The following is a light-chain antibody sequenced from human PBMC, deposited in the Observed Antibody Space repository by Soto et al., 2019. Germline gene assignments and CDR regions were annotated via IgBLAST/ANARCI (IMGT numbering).Light chain of an antibody. J-gene: IGKJ2*01. CDR2: AAS. V-gene: IGKV1-39*01. Sequence: DIQMTQSPSSLSASVGDRVTITCRASQSIRYYLNWYQQKPGKAPKLLIYAASSLQSGVPSRFSGSGSGTDFTLTISSLQPEDFATYYCQQRYRTPQNTFGPGTKLEIK. CDR1: QSIRYY. CDR3: QQRYRTPQNT.